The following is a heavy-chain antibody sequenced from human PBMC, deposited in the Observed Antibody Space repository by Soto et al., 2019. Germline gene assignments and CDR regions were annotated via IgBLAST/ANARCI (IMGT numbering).Heavy chain of an antibody. V-gene: IGHV4-30-4*01. Sequence: PSETLSLTPTIPVGSISSGDYYWSWIRQPPGKGPERIGYIYYSGSTYYNPSLKSRVTISVDTSKNQFSLKLSSVTAADTAVYYCARGYDFWSGYYDYYYYYGMDVWGQGTTVTVSS. J-gene: IGHJ6*02. CDR1: VGSISSGDYY. D-gene: IGHD3-3*01. CDR2: IYYSGST. CDR3: ARGYDFWSGYYDYYYYYGMDV.